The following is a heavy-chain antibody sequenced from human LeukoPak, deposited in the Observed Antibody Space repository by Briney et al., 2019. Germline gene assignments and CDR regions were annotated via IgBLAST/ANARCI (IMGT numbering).Heavy chain of an antibody. V-gene: IGHV4-59*01. CDR1: GGSISSYC. D-gene: IGHD5-18*01. CDR3: ARFDTAMDPNGWFDP. Sequence: SETLSLTCTVSGGSISSYCWSWIRQPPGKGLEWIGYIYYSGSTNYNPSLKSRVTISVDTSKNQFSLKLSSVTAADTAVYYCARFDTAMDPNGWFDPWGQGTLVTVSS. J-gene: IGHJ5*02. CDR2: IYYSGST.